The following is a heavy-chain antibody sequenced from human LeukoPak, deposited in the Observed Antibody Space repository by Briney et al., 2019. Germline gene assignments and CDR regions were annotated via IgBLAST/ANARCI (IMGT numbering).Heavy chain of an antibody. CDR2: INPRGGST. D-gene: IGHD3-10*01. Sequence: ASVKVSCKASGYTFTSHFMHWVRQAPGQGLEWMGIINPRGGSTSYTQKFQGRVTMTRDTSTSTVYMELSSLRSEDTAVYYCAREGKITMVRGVIRYYYMDVWGKGTTVTISS. J-gene: IGHJ6*03. V-gene: IGHV1-46*01. CDR3: AREGKITMVRGVIRYYYMDV. CDR1: GYTFTSHF.